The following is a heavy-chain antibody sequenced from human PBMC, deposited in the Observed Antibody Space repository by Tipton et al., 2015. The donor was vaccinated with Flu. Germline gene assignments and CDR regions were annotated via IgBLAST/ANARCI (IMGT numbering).Heavy chain of an antibody. J-gene: IGHJ4*02. V-gene: IGHV4-38-2*02. D-gene: IGHD3-22*01. CDR1: DYSISSGYY. CDR2: IYHIGSP. CDR3: AKLVYFDSSGYYRYYFDY. Sequence: TLSLTCTVSDYSISSGYYWGWIRQPPGKGLEWIGTIYHIGSPYYNPSLKSRLTISVDTSKNQFSLRLTSVTAADTAVYYCAKLVYFDSSGYYRYYFDYWGQGTLVTVSS.